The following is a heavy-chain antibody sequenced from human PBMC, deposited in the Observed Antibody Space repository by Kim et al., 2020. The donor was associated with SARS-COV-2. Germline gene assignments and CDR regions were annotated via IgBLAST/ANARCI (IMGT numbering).Heavy chain of an antibody. V-gene: IGHV4-39*01. J-gene: IGHJ4*02. D-gene: IGHD3-22*01. CDR3: ASSPYYYVFDY. Sequence: IQSLKSRVTISVDTSKNQCSLRLTSVTAADAAVYYCASSPYYYVFDYWGPGTLVTVSS.